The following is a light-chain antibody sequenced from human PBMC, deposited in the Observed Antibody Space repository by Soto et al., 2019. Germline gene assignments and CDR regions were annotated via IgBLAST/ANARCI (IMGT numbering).Light chain of an antibody. CDR2: GAS. J-gene: IGKJ1*01. CDR3: QQYGNSWT. Sequence: EIVLTQPPGTLSLSPGERATLSCRASQSVSNTYLAWFQQKPGQAPRLLIYGASSRATGIPDRFSGSGSGTDFTLTISRLEPEDFAVYYCQQYGNSWTFGQGTKV. CDR1: QSVSNTY. V-gene: IGKV3-20*01.